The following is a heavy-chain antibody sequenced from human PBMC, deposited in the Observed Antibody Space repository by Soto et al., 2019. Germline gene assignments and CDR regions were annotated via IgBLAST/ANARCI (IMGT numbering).Heavy chain of an antibody. V-gene: IGHV3-21*01. D-gene: IGHD2-2*01. CDR3: ARVRNTYIVVVPAAGYGMDV. Sequence: EVQLVESGGGLVKPGGSLRLSCAASGFTFSSYSMNWVHQAPGKGLEWVSSISSSSSYIYYADSVKGRFTISRDNAKNSLYLQMNSLRAEDTAVYYCARVRNTYIVVVPAAGYGMDVWGQGTTVTVSS. J-gene: IGHJ6*02. CDR2: ISSSSSYI. CDR1: GFTFSSYS.